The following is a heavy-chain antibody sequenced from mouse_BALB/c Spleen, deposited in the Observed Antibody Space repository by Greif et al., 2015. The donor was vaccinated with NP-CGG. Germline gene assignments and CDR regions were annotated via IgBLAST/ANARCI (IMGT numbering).Heavy chain of an antibody. J-gene: IGHJ3*01. V-gene: IGHV3-6*02. CDR2: ISNDGSN. CDR1: GYSITSGYY. Sequence: ESGPGLVKPSQSLSLTCSVTGYSITSGYYWNWIRQFPGNKLEWMGYISNDGSNNYNPSLKNRISITRDTSKNHFSLKCNPLTPEATPTYYWARGGGTTAPFAYWAQGTLVTFSA. CDR3: ARGGGTTAPFAY. D-gene: IGHD1-2*01.